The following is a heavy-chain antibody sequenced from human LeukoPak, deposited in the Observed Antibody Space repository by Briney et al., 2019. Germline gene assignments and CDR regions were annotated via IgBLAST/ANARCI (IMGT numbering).Heavy chain of an antibody. J-gene: IGHJ4*02. CDR3: ARRGYSGYEAYFDY. CDR2: VYHGGST. D-gene: IGHD5-12*01. V-gene: IGHV4-4*02. CDR1: GASISSSAR. Sequence: TSGTLSLTCAVSGASISSSARWSWVRQFPGKGLEWIGEVYHGGSTNYNPSLKSRVTISLDNSNNHFSLWLSSVTAADTARYYCARRGYSGYEAYFDYWGQGTLVTVSS.